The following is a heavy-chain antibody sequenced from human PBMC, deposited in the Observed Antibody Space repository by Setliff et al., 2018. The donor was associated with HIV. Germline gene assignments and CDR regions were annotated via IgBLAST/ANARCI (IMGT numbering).Heavy chain of an antibody. Sequence: ASETLSLTCTVSGGSISTSRYYWGWIRQPPGKGLEWIGYIYTSGSTKYNPSLNSRVTISVATSKDQFSLKLSSVTAADTAVYYCARGEFYCGTDCYWSSFDYWGQGILVTVSS. V-gene: IGHV4-61*05. CDR1: GGSISTSRYY. J-gene: IGHJ4*02. D-gene: IGHD2-21*02. CDR2: IYTSGST. CDR3: ARGEFYCGTDCYWSSFDY.